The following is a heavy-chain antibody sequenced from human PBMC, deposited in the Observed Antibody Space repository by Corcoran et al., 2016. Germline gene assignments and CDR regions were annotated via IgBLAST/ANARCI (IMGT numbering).Heavy chain of an antibody. Sequence: EVQLVESGGGLIQPGGSLRLSCAASGFTVSSNYMSWVSQAPGKGLEWVSVIYSGGSTYYADSVKGRFTISRDNSKNTLYLQMTSLRAEDTAVYYCAREETAVAGAFDYWGQGTLVTVSS. J-gene: IGHJ4*02. CDR3: AREETAVAGAFDY. D-gene: IGHD6-19*01. CDR2: IYSGGST. CDR1: GFTVSSNY. V-gene: IGHV3-53*01.